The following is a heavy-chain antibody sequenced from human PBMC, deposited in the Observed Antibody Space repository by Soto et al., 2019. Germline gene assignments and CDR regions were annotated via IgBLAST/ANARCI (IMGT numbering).Heavy chain of an antibody. V-gene: IGHV4-59*01. Sequence: QVQLQESGPGLVKPSETLSLTCTVSGGSISSYYWSWIRQPPGKGLEWIGYIYYSGSTNYNPSLKRRVTVSVDTSKNQSSLKLSSVTAADTAVYYCARRVLWFGELLAWFDPWGQGTLVTVSS. CDR3: ARRVLWFGELLAWFDP. CDR2: IYYSGST. J-gene: IGHJ5*02. CDR1: GGSISSYY. D-gene: IGHD3-10*01.